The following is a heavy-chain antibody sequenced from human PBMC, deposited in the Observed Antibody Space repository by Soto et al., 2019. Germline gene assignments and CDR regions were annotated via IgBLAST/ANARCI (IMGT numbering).Heavy chain of an antibody. D-gene: IGHD3-16*01. J-gene: IGHJ5*02. CDR2: ISGSGRTI. V-gene: IGHV3-11*01. Sequence: QVQLVESGGGLVKPGGSLRLSCAASGIVFSDYMSWVPQAPGKGLGWLSYISGSGRTIYSADSVKGRFTISRDNATNSLYLQMNNVRTEDTAVYYCARLPFPWGWFDPWGQGTLVTVSS. CDR3: ARLPFPWGWFDP. CDR1: GIVFSDY.